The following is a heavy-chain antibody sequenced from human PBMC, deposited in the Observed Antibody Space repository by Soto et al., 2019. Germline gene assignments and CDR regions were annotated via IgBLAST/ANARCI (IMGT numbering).Heavy chain of an antibody. J-gene: IGHJ4*02. CDR2: IYYSGST. CDR3: ARGDRYYDSSGYYYPFPLDY. D-gene: IGHD3-22*01. CDR1: GGSISSYY. Sequence: ETLSLTCTVSGGSISSYYWSWIRQPPGKGLEWIGYIYYSGSTNYNPSLKSRVTISVDTSKNQFSLKLSSVTAADTAVYYCARGDRYYDSSGYYYPFPLDYWGQGTLVTVSS. V-gene: IGHV4-59*01.